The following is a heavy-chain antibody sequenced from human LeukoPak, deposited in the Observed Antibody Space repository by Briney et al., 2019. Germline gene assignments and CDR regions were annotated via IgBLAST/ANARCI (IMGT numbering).Heavy chain of an antibody. J-gene: IGHJ3*02. CDR1: GFTFSSYS. V-gene: IGHV3-49*04. Sequence: PGGSLRLSCAASGFTFSSYSMNWVRQAPGKGLEWVGFIRSKAYGGTTEYAASVKGRFTISRDDSKSIAYLQMNSLKTEDTAVYYCTRGYIRQWLVLRDAFDIWGQGTMVTVSS. D-gene: IGHD6-19*01. CDR3: TRGYIRQWLVLRDAFDI. CDR2: IRSKAYGGTT.